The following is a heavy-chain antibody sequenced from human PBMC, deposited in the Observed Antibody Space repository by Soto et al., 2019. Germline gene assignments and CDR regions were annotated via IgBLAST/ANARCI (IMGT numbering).Heavy chain of an antibody. V-gene: IGHV1-69*13. J-gene: IGHJ4*02. D-gene: IGHD6-13*01. CDR1: GGTFSSYA. CDR2: IIPIFGTA. Sequence: SVKVSCKASGGTFSSYAISWVRQAPGQGLEWMGGIIPIFGTANYAQRFQGRVTITADESTSTAYMELSSLRSEDTAVYYCARGQAYSTYIDYWGQGTLVTVSS. CDR3: ARGQAYSTYIDY.